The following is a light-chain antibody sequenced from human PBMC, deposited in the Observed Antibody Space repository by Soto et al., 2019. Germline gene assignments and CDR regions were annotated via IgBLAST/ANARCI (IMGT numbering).Light chain of an antibody. V-gene: IGLV2-23*01. CDR2: EGN. J-gene: IGLJ3*02. Sequence: QSALTQPASMSGSPGQSITISCTGTNNDVGSYNLVSWYQQHPGKAPKLMIYEGNKRPSGISNRFSGSKSGSTASLTISGLQAEDEGDYYCCSYAGSGTWVFGGGTQLTVL. CDR3: CSYAGSGTWV. CDR1: NNDVGSYNL.